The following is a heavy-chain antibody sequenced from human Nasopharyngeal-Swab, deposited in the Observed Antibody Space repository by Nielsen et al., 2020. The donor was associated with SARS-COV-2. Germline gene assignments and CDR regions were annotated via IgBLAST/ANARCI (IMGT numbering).Heavy chain of an antibody. Sequence: SETLSLTCAVYGGSFSGYYWSWIRQPPGKGLEWIGEINHSGSTNYNPSLRSRVTISVDRSKNQFSLNLSSVTAADTAVYYCAREVGVTMIPPGYFDYWGQGTLVTVSS. J-gene: IGHJ4*02. CDR3: AREVGVTMIPPGYFDY. V-gene: IGHV4-34*01. CDR2: INHSGST. D-gene: IGHD3-22*01. CDR1: GGSFSGYY.